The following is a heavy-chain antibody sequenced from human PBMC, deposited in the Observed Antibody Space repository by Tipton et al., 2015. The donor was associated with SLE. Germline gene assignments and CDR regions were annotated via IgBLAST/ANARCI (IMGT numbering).Heavy chain of an antibody. CDR1: DGSISSNS. CDR2: VFHSGST. D-gene: IGHD4-17*01. V-gene: IGHV4-39*07. Sequence: TLSLTCSVSDGSISSNSWIWIRQPPGKGLEWIGSVFHSGSTYYNPSLKSRVTISVDTSKNQFSLKLSSVTAADTAVYYCARVPTTVTTGEAFDIWGQGTMVTVSS. J-gene: IGHJ3*02. CDR3: ARVPTTVTTGEAFDI.